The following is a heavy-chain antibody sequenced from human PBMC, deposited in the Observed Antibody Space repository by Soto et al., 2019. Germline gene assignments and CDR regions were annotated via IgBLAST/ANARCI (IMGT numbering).Heavy chain of an antibody. V-gene: IGHV3-15*01. D-gene: IGHD3-9*01. J-gene: IGHJ4*02. Sequence: LRLSCAASGFTFSNAWMSWVRQAPGKGLEWVGRIKSKTDGGTTDYAAPVKGRFTISRDDSKNTLYLQMNSLKTEDTAVYYCTTVTNYDILTGPDYWGQGTLVTVSS. CDR3: TTVTNYDILTGPDY. CDR2: IKSKTDGGTT. CDR1: GFTFSNAW.